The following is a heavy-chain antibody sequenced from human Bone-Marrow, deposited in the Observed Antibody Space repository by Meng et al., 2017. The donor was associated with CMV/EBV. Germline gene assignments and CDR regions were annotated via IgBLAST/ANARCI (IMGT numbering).Heavy chain of an antibody. D-gene: IGHD7-27*01. Sequence: GGSLRLSCAASGFTFSSYGMHWVRQAPDKGLEWVAFIRFDGSNKYYADSVQGRFTISKDSAKNSLYLQMNSLRAEDTAVFYCARVNRYQRGNYYYYGMDVWGQGTTVTVSS. CDR1: GFTFSSYG. CDR2: IRFDGSNK. J-gene: IGHJ6*02. CDR3: ARVNRYQRGNYYYYGMDV. V-gene: IGHV3-30*02.